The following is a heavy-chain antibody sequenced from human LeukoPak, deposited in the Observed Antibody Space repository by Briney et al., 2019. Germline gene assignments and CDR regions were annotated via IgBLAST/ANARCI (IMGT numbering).Heavy chain of an antibody. Sequence: GASVKVSCKASGGTFSSYAISWVRQAPGQGLEWMGGIIPIFGTANYAQKFQGRVTITADKSTSTAYMELSSLRSEDTAVYYCARDLAVLGYFHFDYWGQGTLVTVSS. V-gene: IGHV1-69*06. CDR2: IIPIFGTA. CDR1: GGTFSSYA. J-gene: IGHJ4*02. CDR3: ARDLAVLGYFHFDY. D-gene: IGHD3-22*01.